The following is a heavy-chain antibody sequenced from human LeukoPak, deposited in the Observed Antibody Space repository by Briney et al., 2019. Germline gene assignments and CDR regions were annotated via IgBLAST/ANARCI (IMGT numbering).Heavy chain of an antibody. CDR1: EFSVSTYG. J-gene: IGHJ5*02. V-gene: IGHV3-23*05. CDR2: INTIGNKI. CDR3: AKGRYSSSWAPFDP. D-gene: IGHD4-11*01. Sequence: GGSLRLSCSASEFSVSTYGMNWVRQAPGRGLEWVSSINTIGNKIYYGDSVKGRFTISRDNSKNTLSLQMNNLRVEDTAIYYSAKGRYSSSWAPFDPWGQGTLVTVSS.